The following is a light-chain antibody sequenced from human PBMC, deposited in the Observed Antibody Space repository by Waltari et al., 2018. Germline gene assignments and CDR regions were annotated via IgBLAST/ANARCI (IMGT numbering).Light chain of an antibody. CDR2: QDD. Sequence: SYEVTQPPSVSVSPGPTASITCSGDTLGDKYACWYQQKPGQTPVLVIYQDDKRPSGIPERFSGSNSGNTATLTISGTQALDEADYYCQAWDSNTLIFGGGTKLTVL. J-gene: IGLJ2*01. V-gene: IGLV3-1*01. CDR1: TLGDKY. CDR3: QAWDSNTLI.